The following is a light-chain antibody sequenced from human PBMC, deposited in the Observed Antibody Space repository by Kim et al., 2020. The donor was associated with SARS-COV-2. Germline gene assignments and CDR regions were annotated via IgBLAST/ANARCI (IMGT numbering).Light chain of an antibody. V-gene: IGLV4-60*03. CDR2: LEGSGSY. Sequence: SSVKLPCTLSSGHSSYIIAWHQQQPGKAPRYLMKLEGSGSYNKGSGVPDRFSGSSSGADRYLTISNLQSEDEADYYCETWDSNTHVFGSGTKVTVL. CDR3: ETWDSNTHV. CDR1: SGHSSYI. J-gene: IGLJ6*01.